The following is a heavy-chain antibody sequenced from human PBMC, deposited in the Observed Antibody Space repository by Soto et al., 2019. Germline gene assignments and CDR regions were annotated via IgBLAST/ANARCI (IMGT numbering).Heavy chain of an antibody. D-gene: IGHD2-15*01. V-gene: IGHV1-18*01. Sequence: ASVKVSCKASDYTFTSYGIGWVRQAPGQGLEWMGWINTDNGYTKYAQKFQGRVTITRDTSASTAYMDLSSLRSEDTAVYYCARDKGRSPLDYWGQGTLVTVSS. CDR1: DYTFTSYG. CDR3: ARDKGRSPLDY. CDR2: INTDNGYT. J-gene: IGHJ4*02.